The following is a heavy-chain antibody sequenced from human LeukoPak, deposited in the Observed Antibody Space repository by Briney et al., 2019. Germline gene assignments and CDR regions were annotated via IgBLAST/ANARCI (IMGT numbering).Heavy chain of an antibody. D-gene: IGHD2-2*01. V-gene: IGHV1-46*01. J-gene: IGHJ4*02. CDR3: ARAYRPRGIVVVPAAKPPYFDY. Sequence: ASVKVSCKASGYTFTSYYMHWVRQAPGQGLEWMGIINPSGGSTSYAQKFQGRVTMTWDTSTSTVYMELSSLRSEDTAVYYCARAYRPRGIVVVPAAKPPYFDYWGQGTLVTVSS. CDR1: GYTFTSYY. CDR2: INPSGGST.